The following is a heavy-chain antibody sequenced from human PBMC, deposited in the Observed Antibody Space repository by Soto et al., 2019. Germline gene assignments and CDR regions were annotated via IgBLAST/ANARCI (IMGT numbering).Heavy chain of an antibody. J-gene: IGHJ1*01. CDR3: AGYSNSWSKYVKH. D-gene: IGHD6-13*01. Sequence: VQLQQWGAGLLKPSETLSLTCAVYGGSFSGYCWSWIRQTPGERLEWVGDICHGGGANYNPSLKSRVSFSMDPSKNQFSLKLNSVMAADTAVYYCAGYSNSWSKYVKHWGRRSLVTVSS. CDR1: GGSFSGYC. V-gene: IGHV4-34*01. CDR2: ICHGGGA.